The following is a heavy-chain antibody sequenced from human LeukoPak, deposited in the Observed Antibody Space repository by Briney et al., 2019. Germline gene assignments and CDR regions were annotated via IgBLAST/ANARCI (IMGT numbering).Heavy chain of an antibody. CDR1: GYPFSTWE. CDR2: VHPDSGNT. CDR3: ARGPRNDP. D-gene: IGHD1-14*01. V-gene: IGHV1-8*01. Sequence: GASVKVSCKTSGYPFSTWEINWVRQAAGQGLEWLGWVHPDSGNTDYAQKFRGRVTMSWDTSTSTAYMELSGLRLDDTAVYFCARGPRNDPWGQGTLVTVSS. J-gene: IGHJ5*02.